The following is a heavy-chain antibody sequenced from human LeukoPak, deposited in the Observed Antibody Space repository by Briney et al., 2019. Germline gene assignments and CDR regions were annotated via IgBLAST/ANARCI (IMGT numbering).Heavy chain of an antibody. J-gene: IGHJ4*02. CDR1: GGSISSSSYY. D-gene: IGHD1-26*01. CDR2: IYYSGST. V-gene: IGHV4-39*01. CDR3: ARRPSGSYLPDYYFDY. Sequence: NPSETLSLTCTVSGGSISSSSYYWGWIRQPPGKGLEWIGSIYYSGSTYYNPSLKSRVTISVDTSKNQFSLKLSSVTAADTAVYYCARRPSGSYLPDYYFDYWGQGTLVTVSS.